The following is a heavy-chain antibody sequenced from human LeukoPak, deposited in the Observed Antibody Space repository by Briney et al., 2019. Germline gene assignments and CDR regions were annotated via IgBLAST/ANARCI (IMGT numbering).Heavy chain of an antibody. CDR1: GYTFTGYY. D-gene: IGHD6-13*01. CDR3: ARVGGRGIAAAVGY. CDR2: INPNSGGT. V-gene: IGHV1-2*02. Sequence: ASVKVSCKASGYTFTGYYMHWVRQAPGQGLEWMGWINPNSGGTNYAQKFQGRVTMTRDTSISTAYMELSRLRSDDTAMYYCARVGGRGIAAAVGYWGQGTLVTVSS. J-gene: IGHJ4*02.